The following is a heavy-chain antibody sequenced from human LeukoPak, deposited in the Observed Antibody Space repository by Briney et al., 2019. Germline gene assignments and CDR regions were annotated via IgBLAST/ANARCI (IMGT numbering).Heavy chain of an antibody. CDR3: ARLGSTRTSYYYYYGMDV. Sequence: PSETLSLTCTVSGGSISSSSYYWGWIRQPPGKGLEWIGSIYYSGSTYYNPSLKSRVTISVDTSKNQFSLKLSSVTAADTAVYYCARLGSTRTSYYYYYGMDVWGQGTTVTVSS. V-gene: IGHV4-39*07. CDR1: GGSISSSSYY. CDR2: IYYSGST. D-gene: IGHD2-2*01. J-gene: IGHJ6*02.